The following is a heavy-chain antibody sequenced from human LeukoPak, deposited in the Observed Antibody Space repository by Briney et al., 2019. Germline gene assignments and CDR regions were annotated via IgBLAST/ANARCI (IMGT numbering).Heavy chain of an antibody. Sequence: GGSLRLSCAASGFTVSSNYMSWVRQAPGKGLKWVSVIYSGGSTYYADSVKGRFTISRDNSKNSLYLQMNSLRAEDTAVYYCARVNSSGWSDWGQGTLVTVSS. J-gene: IGHJ4*02. CDR3: ARVNSSGWSD. CDR2: IYSGGST. CDR1: GFTVSSNY. D-gene: IGHD6-19*01. V-gene: IGHV3-53*01.